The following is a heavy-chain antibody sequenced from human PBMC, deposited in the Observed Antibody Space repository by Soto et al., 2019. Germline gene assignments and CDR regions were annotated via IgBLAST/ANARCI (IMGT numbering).Heavy chain of an antibody. V-gene: IGHV3-7*01. D-gene: IGHD3-3*01. CDR1: GFTFSSYW. CDR3: ARDGSIFGAFDY. CDR2: IKQDGSEK. J-gene: IGHJ4*02. Sequence: GGALRLSCAASGFTFSSYWMSWVRQAPGKGLEWVANIKQDGSEKCYVDSVKGRFTISRDNAKNSLYLQMNTLRAEDTAVYCWARDGSIFGAFDYWGQGTLVTVFS.